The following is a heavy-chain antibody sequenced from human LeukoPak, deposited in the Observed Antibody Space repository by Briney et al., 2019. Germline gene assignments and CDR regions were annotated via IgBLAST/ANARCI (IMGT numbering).Heavy chain of an antibody. CDR3: ALATVTTGYYMDV. J-gene: IGHJ6*03. V-gene: IGHV5-51*01. Sequence: HGESLKISCKGSGYSFTSYWIGWVRQMPGKGLEWMGIIYPGDSDTRYGPSFQGQVTISADKSISTAYLQWSSLKASDTAMYYCALATVTTGYYMDVWGKGTTVTVSS. CDR2: IYPGDSDT. CDR1: GYSFTSYW. D-gene: IGHD4-11*01.